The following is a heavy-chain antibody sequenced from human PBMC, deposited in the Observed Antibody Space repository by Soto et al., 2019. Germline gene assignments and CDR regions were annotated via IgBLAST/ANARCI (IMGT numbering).Heavy chain of an antibody. Sequence: GGSLRLSCAASGFTFSSYAMHWVRQAPGKGLEWVAVISYDGSNKYYADSVKGRFTISRDNSKNTLYLQMNSLRAEDTAVYYCARDLAGINGGYYYYGMDVWGQGTTVTVSS. CDR2: ISYDGSNK. CDR1: GFTFSSYA. D-gene: IGHD1-1*01. V-gene: IGHV3-30-3*01. J-gene: IGHJ6*02. CDR3: ARDLAGINGGYYYYGMDV.